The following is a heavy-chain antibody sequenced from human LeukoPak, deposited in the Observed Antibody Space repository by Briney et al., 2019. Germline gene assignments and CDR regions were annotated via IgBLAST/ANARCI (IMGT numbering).Heavy chain of an antibody. D-gene: IGHD4-17*01. J-gene: IGHJ6*03. CDR2: IRSKANSYAT. CDR1: GFTFSGSA. V-gene: IGHV3-73*01. Sequence: GGSLRLSCAASGFTFSGSAMHWVRQASGKGLEWVGRIRSKANSYATAYAASVKGRFTISRDDSKNTAYLQMNSLKTEDTAVYYCTRPYGDERGPYYYYMDVWGKGTTVTVSS. CDR3: TRPYGDERGPYYYYMDV.